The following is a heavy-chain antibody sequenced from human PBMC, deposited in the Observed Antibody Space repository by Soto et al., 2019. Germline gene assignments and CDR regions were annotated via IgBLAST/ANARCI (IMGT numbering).Heavy chain of an antibody. CDR3: ARDVLIVSVAGTVGIDY. CDR1: GFTFSSYG. Sequence: QVQLVESVGGVVQPGRSLRLSCAASGFTFSSYGMHWVRQAPGKGLEWVAVIWYDGSNKYFADSVKGRFTISRDNSKNTLYLQMSSLRAEDTAVYYCARDVLIVSVAGTVGIDYWGQGTLVTVSS. D-gene: IGHD6-19*01. V-gene: IGHV3-33*01. CDR2: IWYDGSNK. J-gene: IGHJ4*02.